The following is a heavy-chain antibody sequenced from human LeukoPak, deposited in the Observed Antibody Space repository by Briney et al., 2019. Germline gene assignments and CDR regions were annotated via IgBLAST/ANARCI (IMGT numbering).Heavy chain of an antibody. CDR3: TRLANYDFWNGPYPHDAFDI. J-gene: IGHJ3*02. CDR1: GGSIGSYY. D-gene: IGHD3-3*01. V-gene: IGHV4-59*08. Sequence: NTSETLSLTCTVSGGSIGSYYWSWIRQPPGKGLEWIGYIYYSGSTNYNPSLKSRVTISVDTSRNQFSLRLSSVTAADTAIYYCTRLANYDFWNGPYPHDAFDIWGQGTMVAVSS. CDR2: IYYSGST.